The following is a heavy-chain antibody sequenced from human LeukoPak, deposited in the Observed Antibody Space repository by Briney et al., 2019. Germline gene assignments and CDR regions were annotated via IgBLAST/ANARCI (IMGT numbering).Heavy chain of an antibody. Sequence: GGSLRLSCAASGFTFSSYAMSCVRQAPGKGLEWVSVISGSGGTTYYADSVKGRFTISRDNSKNTLYLQMNSLRAEDTAVYYCAPLSNPNFGDWGQGTLVTVSS. CDR1: GFTFSSYA. J-gene: IGHJ4*02. D-gene: IGHD1-14*01. CDR2: ISGSGGTT. V-gene: IGHV3-23*01. CDR3: APLSNPNFGD.